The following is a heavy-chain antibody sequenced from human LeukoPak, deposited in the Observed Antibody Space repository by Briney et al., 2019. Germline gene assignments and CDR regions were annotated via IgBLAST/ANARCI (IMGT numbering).Heavy chain of an antibody. J-gene: IGHJ4*02. Sequence: ASVKVSCKASGYIFTGYYLHWVRQAPGQRFEWMGWINPNTGGTNYEENFQGRVSLTRDTSITTAYMELSRLAYDDTAVYFCARDDKSSYNFDSWGQGTLVTVSS. CDR3: ARDDKSSYNFDS. V-gene: IGHV1-2*02. D-gene: IGHD5-24*01. CDR1: GYIFTGYY. CDR2: INPNTGGT.